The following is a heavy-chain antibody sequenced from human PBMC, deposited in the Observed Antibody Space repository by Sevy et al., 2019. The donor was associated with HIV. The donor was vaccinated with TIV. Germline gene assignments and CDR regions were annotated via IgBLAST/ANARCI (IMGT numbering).Heavy chain of an antibody. CDR3: ARDNLGRGYSYGYVFDY. D-gene: IGHD5-18*01. V-gene: IGHV3-30-3*01. Sequence: GGSLRFSCAASGFTFSSYAMHWVRQAPGKGLEWVAVISYDGSNKYYADSVKGRFTISRDNSKNTLYLQMNSLRAEDTAVYYCARDNLGRGYSYGYVFDYWGQGTLVTVSS. J-gene: IGHJ4*02. CDR1: GFTFSSYA. CDR2: ISYDGSNK.